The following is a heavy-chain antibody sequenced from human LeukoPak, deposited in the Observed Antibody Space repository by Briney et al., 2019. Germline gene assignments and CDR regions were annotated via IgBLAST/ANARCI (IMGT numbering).Heavy chain of an antibody. CDR2: IYYSGST. D-gene: IGHD6-6*01. CDR1: GGSISSGDYY. CDR3: ARGSIAARRGVDY. J-gene: IGHJ4*02. Sequence: PSETLSLTCTVSGGSISSGDYYWSWIRQPPGKGLEWIGYIYYSGSTYYNPSLKSRVTISVDTSKNQFSLKLSSVTAADTAVYYCARGSIAARRGVDYWGQGTLVTVSS. V-gene: IGHV4-30-4*02.